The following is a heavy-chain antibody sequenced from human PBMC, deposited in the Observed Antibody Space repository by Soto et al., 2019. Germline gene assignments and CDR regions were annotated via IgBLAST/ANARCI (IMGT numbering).Heavy chain of an antibody. CDR2: MNPNSANT. J-gene: IGHJ5*01. V-gene: IGHV1-8*01. Sequence: ASVKVSCKASGYTFSSYDTNWVRQATGQGLEWMGWMNPNSANTGYAQKLQGRITVTTDTSTNTAYMELRSLRSDDTAVYYCGRSSSMLGAGWSDSWGRGTLVTVSS. CDR3: GRSSSMLGAGWSDS. D-gene: IGHD2-8*01. CDR1: GYTFSSYD.